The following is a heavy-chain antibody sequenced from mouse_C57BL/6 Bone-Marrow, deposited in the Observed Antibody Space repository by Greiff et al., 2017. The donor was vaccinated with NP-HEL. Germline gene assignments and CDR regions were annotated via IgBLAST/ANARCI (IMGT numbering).Heavy chain of an antibody. CDR2: IWRGGST. J-gene: IGHJ4*01. Sequence: VQLQQSGPGLVQPSQSLSITCTVSGFSLTSYGVHWVRQSPGKGLEWLGVIWRGGSTDYNAAFMSRLSITKDNSKSQVFFKMNSLQADDTAIYYCAKRGTTALYYAMDYWGQGTSVTVSS. D-gene: IGHD1-2*01. CDR1: GFSLTSYG. CDR3: AKRGTTALYYAMDY. V-gene: IGHV2-5*01.